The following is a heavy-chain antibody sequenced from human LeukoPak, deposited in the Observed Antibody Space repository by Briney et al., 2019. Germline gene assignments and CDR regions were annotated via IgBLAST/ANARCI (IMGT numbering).Heavy chain of an antibody. CDR2: IYNNGNT. CDR1: GFSFSNYA. V-gene: IGHV3-66*02. CDR3: SRRPSAAAEY. Sequence: GGSLRPSCAASGFSFSNYAMSWVRQAPGKGLEWVSVIYNNGNTYYADSVEGRFTISRDNSKNTLYLQMNSLRSEDTAVYYCSRRPSAAAEYWGQGTLVTVS. D-gene: IGHD6-13*01. J-gene: IGHJ4*02.